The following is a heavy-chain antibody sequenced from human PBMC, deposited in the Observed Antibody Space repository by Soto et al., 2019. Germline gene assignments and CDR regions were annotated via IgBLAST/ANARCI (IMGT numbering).Heavy chain of an antibody. CDR1: GGSISSSSYY. CDR2: IYYSGST. CDR3: AGYYDFWSGYSQTPSIYYYGMDV. Sequence: SETLSLTCTVSGGSISSSSYYWGWIRQAPGKGLEWIGSIYYSGSTYYTPSLKSRVTISVDTSKNQFSLQLSSVTAADTAVYYCAGYYDFWSGYSQTPSIYYYGMDVWGQGTTVTVSS. D-gene: IGHD3-3*01. V-gene: IGHV4-39*01. J-gene: IGHJ6*02.